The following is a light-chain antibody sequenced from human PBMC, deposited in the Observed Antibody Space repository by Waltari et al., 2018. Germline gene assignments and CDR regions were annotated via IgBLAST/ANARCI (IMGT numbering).Light chain of an antibody. J-gene: IGKJ4*01. V-gene: IGKV3-15*01. CDR2: DAS. Sequence: EIVMTQSTATLSVSPGEKAILSCRASQSINSYLAWYQQKPGQAPRLLFYDASTSGTGLPGRFSGSGSETEFTLTISSLQSEDFAVYYCQQYSHWPLTFGGGTKVEIK. CDR1: QSINSY. CDR3: QQYSHWPLT.